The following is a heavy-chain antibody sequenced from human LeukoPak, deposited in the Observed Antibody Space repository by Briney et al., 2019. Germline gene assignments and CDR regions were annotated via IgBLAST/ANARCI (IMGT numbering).Heavy chain of an antibody. CDR3: ARDGWELAFDP. Sequence: GGSLRLACAASGFTFSSYWMSWVRQAPGKGLEWVANIKQDGSEKYYVDSVKGRFTISRDNAKNSLYLQMNSLRAEDTAVYYCARDGWELAFDPWGQGTLVTVSS. CDR1: GFTFSSYW. D-gene: IGHD1-26*01. CDR2: IKQDGSEK. J-gene: IGHJ5*02. V-gene: IGHV3-7*01.